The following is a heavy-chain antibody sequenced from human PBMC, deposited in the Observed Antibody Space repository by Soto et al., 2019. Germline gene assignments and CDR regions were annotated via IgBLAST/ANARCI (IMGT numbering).Heavy chain of an antibody. V-gene: IGHV4-30-4*01. CDR1: GDSIISGDYY. CDR2: IYYSGDT. CDR3: AREGALLYGGTPDYYYTVGV. J-gene: IGHJ6*02. Sequence: SSETPSLTPAVSGDSIISGDYYWSWIRPTPRKGLVWFGYIYYSGDTNTTPSPKSRVIISVDPSKNQFSLKLSSGTAADTAVYYCAREGALLYGGTPDYYYTVGVWGQGTTVTVSS. D-gene: IGHD4-17*01.